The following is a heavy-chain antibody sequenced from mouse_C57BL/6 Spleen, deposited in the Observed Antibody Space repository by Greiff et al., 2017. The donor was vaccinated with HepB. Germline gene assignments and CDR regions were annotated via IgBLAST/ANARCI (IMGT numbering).Heavy chain of an antibody. Sequence: EVKLVESGPELVKPGASVKIPCKASGYTFTDYNMDWVKQSHGKSLEWIGDINPNNGGTIYNQKFKGKATLTVDKSSSTAYMELRSLTSEDTAVYYCATAQARFAYWGQGTLVTVSA. CDR2: INPNNGGT. V-gene: IGHV1-18*01. CDR1: GYTFTDYN. J-gene: IGHJ3*01. CDR3: ATAQARFAY. D-gene: IGHD3-2*02.